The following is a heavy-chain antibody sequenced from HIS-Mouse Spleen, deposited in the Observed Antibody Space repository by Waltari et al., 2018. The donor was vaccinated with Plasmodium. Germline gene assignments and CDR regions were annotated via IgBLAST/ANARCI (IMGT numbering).Heavy chain of an antibody. D-gene: IGHD3-9*01. Sequence: EVQLVESGGVLVKPGGYLRLSCAASVCTFSSYSMTCVRQAPGKGLEWVSSISSSSSYIYYADSVKGRFTISRDNAKNSLYLQMNSLRAEDTAVYYCAREDILTGYYNDYWYFDLWGRGTLVTVSS. CDR1: VCTFSSYS. CDR3: AREDILTGYYNDYWYFDL. CDR2: ISSSSSYI. J-gene: IGHJ2*01. V-gene: IGHV3-21*01.